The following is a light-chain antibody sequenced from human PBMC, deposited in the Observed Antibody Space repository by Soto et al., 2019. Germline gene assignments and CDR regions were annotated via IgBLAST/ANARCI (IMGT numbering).Light chain of an antibody. Sequence: DLQMTQSPSSLSASVGDRVTITCRASQSISTYLNWYQQKPGKAPKLLIYGASSLQSGVPSGFSGTGYGTDFTIPISSMQPEDFATYYCQQSYSTSWTFGQGTKVELK. V-gene: IGKV1-39*01. CDR3: QQSYSTSWT. CDR1: QSISTY. CDR2: GAS. J-gene: IGKJ1*01.